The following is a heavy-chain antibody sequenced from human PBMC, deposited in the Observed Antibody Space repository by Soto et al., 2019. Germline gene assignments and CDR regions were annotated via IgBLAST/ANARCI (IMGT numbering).Heavy chain of an antibody. J-gene: IGHJ6*02. Sequence: SQTLSLTCAISGDSVSSNSAAWNWIRQSPSRGLEWLGRTYYRSKWYNDYAVSVKSRITINPDTSKNQFPLQLNSGTPEDTAVYYCATEPGYCSSTSCYYYYGMDVWGQGTTVTVSS. D-gene: IGHD2-2*03. CDR2: TYYRSKWYN. CDR3: ATEPGYCSSTSCYYYYGMDV. CDR1: GDSVSSNSAA. V-gene: IGHV6-1*01.